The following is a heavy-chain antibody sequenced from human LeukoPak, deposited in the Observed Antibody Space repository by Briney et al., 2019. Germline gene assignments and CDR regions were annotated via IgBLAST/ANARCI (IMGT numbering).Heavy chain of an antibody. J-gene: IGHJ5*02. CDR1: GDSISSGDYY. CDR3: ASNEYTSGWYRFDP. Sequence: SQTLSLTCTVSGDSISSGDYYWSWIRQPAGKGLEWIGRISSSGSTNYNPSLKSRVTISVDTSKNQFSLKLSSVTAADTAVYYCASNEYTSGWYRFDPWGQGTLVTVSS. CDR2: ISSSGST. V-gene: IGHV4-61*02. D-gene: IGHD6-19*01.